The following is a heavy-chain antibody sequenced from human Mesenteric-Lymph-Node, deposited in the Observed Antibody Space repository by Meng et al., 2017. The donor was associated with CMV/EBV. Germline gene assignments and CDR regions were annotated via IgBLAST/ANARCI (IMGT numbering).Heavy chain of an antibody. CDR3: AGARDIVVVPAGSFDF. D-gene: IGHD2-2*01. CDR1: GFVFSDYG. CDR2: ISGGGGST. J-gene: IGHJ4*02. V-gene: IGHV3-23*01. Sequence: GESLKISCAASGFVFSDYGMSWVRQTPGKGLEWVSSISGGGGSTYYADSVKGRFTISRDISKNTLFLQMNSLRAEDSAVYYCAGARDIVVVPAGSFDFWGQGTLVTVSS.